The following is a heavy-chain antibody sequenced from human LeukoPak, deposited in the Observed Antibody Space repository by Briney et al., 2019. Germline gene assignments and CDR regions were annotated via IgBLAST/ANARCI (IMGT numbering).Heavy chain of an antibody. CDR1: GYTFTSYA. D-gene: IGHD2-2*01. CDR3: ARDLQRWDIVVVPAGY. V-gene: IGHV7-4-1*02. CDR2: INTNTGNP. J-gene: IGHJ4*02. Sequence: ASVKVSCKASGYTFTSYAMNWVRQAPGQGLEWMGWINTNTGNPTYAQGFTGRFVFSLDTSVSTAYLQISSLKAEDTAVYYCARDLQRWDIVVVPAGYWGQGTLVTVSS.